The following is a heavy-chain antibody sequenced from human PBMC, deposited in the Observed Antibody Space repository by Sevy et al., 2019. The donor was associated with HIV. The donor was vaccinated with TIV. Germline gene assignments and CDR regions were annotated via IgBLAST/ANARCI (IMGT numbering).Heavy chain of an antibody. V-gene: IGHV3-74*01. D-gene: IGHD3-3*01. CDR1: GFTFSSYW. Sequence: GGSLRLSCAASGFTFSSYWMHWVRQAPGKGLGWVSRINGNGSNPIYADSVRGRFTISRDNAKNTVFLQMHSLRAEDTAVYYCAREGVDFWSGPVDFYYGMDVWGQGTTVTVSS. CDR3: AREGVDFWSGPVDFYYGMDV. CDR2: INGNGSNP. J-gene: IGHJ6*02.